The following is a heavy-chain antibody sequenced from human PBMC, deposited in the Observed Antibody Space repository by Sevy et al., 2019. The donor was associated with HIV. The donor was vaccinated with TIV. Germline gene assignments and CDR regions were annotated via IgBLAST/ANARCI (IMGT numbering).Heavy chain of an antibody. CDR1: GFTFSSYG. CDR3: ARALKTYGMATGSDAFDI. V-gene: IGHV3-33*01. J-gene: IGHJ3*02. Sequence: GGSLRLSCAASGFTFSSYGMHWVRQAPGKGLEGVAVIWYDGSNKYYADSVKGRFTISRANSKNTLYLQTNSLRAEDTAVYYCARALKTYGMATGSDAFDIWGQGTLVTVSS. D-gene: IGHD2-21*02. CDR2: IWYDGSNK.